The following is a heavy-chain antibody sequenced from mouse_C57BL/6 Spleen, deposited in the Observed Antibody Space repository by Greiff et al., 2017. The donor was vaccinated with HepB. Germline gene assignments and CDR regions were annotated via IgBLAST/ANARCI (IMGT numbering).Heavy chain of an antibody. J-gene: IGHJ1*03. Sequence: QVQLQQPGAELVMPGASVKLSCKASGYTFTSYWMHWVKQRPGQGLEWIGEIDPSASYTNYNQKFKGKSTLTVDKSSSTAYMQLSSLTSEDSAVYYCARSGDYSNFWYFDVWGTGTTVTVSS. CDR2: IDPSASYT. D-gene: IGHD2-5*01. CDR1: GYTFTSYW. CDR3: ARSGDYSNFWYFDV. V-gene: IGHV1-69*01.